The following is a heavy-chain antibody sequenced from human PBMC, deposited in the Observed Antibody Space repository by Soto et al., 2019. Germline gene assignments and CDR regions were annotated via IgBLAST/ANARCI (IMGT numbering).Heavy chain of an antibody. Sequence: SETLSLTCAVYGGSFSGYYWSWIRQPPGKGLEWIGEINHSGSTNYNPSLKSRVTISVDTSKNQFSLKLSSVTAADTAVYYCARENGGSYGMDVWGQGTTVTVSS. CDR1: GGSFSGYY. J-gene: IGHJ6*02. CDR2: INHSGST. D-gene: IGHD1-26*01. V-gene: IGHV4-34*01. CDR3: ARENGGSYGMDV.